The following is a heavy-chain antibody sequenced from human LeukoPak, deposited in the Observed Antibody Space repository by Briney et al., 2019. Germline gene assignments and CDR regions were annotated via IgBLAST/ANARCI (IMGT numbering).Heavy chain of an antibody. CDR2: INHSGST. CDR3: ARGKGVGARARFDP. Sequence: SETLSLTCSVSSDSISTSIYYRGWIRQPPGKGLEWIGEINHSGSTNYNPSLKSRVTISVDTSKNQFSLKLSSVTAADTAVYYCARGKGVGARARFDPWGQGTLVTVSS. D-gene: IGHD1-26*01. J-gene: IGHJ5*02. CDR1: SDSISTSIYY. V-gene: IGHV4-39*07.